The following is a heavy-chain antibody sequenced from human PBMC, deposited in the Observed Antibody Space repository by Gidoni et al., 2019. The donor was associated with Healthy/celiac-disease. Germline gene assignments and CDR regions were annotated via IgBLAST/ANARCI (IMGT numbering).Heavy chain of an antibody. Sequence: VQLVESGGGVVQPGRSLRLSWASSGFTFSSYGMHWVRQAPGKGLEWVAVISYDGSNKYYADSVKGRFTISRDNSKNTLYLQMNSLRAEDTAVYYCASPEDAFDIWGQGTMVTVSS. CDR2: ISYDGSNK. V-gene: IGHV3-30*03. J-gene: IGHJ3*02. CDR3: ASPEDAFDI. CDR1: GFTFSSYG.